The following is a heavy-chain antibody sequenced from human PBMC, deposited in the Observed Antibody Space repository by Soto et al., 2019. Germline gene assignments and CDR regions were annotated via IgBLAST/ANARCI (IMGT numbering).Heavy chain of an antibody. CDR1: GLTVSGKKY. D-gene: IGHD1-1*01. J-gene: IGHJ3*01. Sequence: DVQLVESGGGLMQPGESLRLSCAASGLTVSGKKYVAWVRQAPGKGLEWVSALYDVDGSFYADSVKGRFTTSSDSSKTTVYLQRNGLRLDDTAVYYCATWHEREHAYDVWGQGTTVTVSS. CDR3: ATWHEREHAYDV. V-gene: IGHV3-53*01. CDR2: LYDVDGS.